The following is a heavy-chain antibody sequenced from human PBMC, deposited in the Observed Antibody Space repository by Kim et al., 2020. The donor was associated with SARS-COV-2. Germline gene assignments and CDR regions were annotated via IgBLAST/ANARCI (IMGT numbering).Heavy chain of an antibody. CDR2: IYHSGSA. J-gene: IGHJ4*02. CDR3: VRGGGGNSEYF. D-gene: IGHD2-21*02. V-gene: IGHV4-4*02. CDR1: GGSISSANW. Sequence: SETLSLTCAVSGGSISSANWWSWVRQPPGKGLEWIGEIYHSGSANYNPSLKSRVTISVDKSKNQFSLKLSSVTVADTAVYYCVRGGGGNSEYFWGQGTLVTVSS.